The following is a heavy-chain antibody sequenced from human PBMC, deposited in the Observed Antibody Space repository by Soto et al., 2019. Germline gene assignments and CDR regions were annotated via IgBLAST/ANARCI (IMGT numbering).Heavy chain of an antibody. CDR3: ARGDNTIFGVVISYYYGMDV. J-gene: IGHJ6*02. Sequence: QVPLVQSGAEVKKPGASVKVSCKASGYTFTGYYMHWVRQAPGQGLEWMGWINPNSGGTNYAQKFQGRVTMTRDTSISTAYMELSRLRSEDTAVYYCARGDNTIFGVVISYYYGMDVWGQGTTVTVSS. CDR2: INPNSGGT. D-gene: IGHD3-3*01. CDR1: GYTFTGYY. V-gene: IGHV1-2*02.